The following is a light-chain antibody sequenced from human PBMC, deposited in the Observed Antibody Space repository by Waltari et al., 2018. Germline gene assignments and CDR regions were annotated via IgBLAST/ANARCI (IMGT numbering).Light chain of an antibody. J-gene: IGLJ3*02. CDR2: GNN. Sequence: QSVLTQPPSASVTPGQRVTISCSASSSNTGSNTVTWYQQPPGTAPNLLIYGNNQRPSGVPDRFSGSKSGTSASLAISGLQSEDEADYYCAAWDDSLNGLWVFGGGTKLTVL. CDR1: SSNTGSNT. CDR3: AAWDDSLNGLWV. V-gene: IGLV1-44*01.